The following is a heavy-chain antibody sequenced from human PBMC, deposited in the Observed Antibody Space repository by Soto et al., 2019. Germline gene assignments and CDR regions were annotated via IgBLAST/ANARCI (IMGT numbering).Heavy chain of an antibody. J-gene: IGHJ6*02. V-gene: IGHV3-23*01. CDR1: GFTFSSYA. Sequence: EVQLLESGGGLVQPGGSLRLSCAASGFTFSSYAMSWVRQAPGKGLEWVSAISGSGGSTYYADSVKGRYTISRDNSKNTLYLQMNSLRAEDTAVYYCASAAREYYYYGMDVWGQGTTVTVSS. CDR3: ASAAREYYYYGMDV. CDR2: ISGSGGST.